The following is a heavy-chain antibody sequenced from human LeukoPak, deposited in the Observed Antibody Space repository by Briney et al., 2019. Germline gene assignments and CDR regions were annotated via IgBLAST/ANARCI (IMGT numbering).Heavy chain of an antibody. CDR2: INGDGSSI. Sequence: PGGSLRLSCAAAGFTLSSCWMHWVRHAPGKGLVWISRINGDGSSITDADSVKGRFTISRDNAENTLYLEMNSLRADDTAVYYCTRVCSGYGNFDSWGQGTLVTVSS. D-gene: IGHD5-12*01. J-gene: IGHJ4*02. CDR3: TRVCSGYGNFDS. CDR1: GFTLSSCW. V-gene: IGHV3-74*01.